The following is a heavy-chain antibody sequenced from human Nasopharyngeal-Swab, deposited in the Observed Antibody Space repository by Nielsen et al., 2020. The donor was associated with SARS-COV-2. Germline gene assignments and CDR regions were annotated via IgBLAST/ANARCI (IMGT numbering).Heavy chain of an antibody. CDR1: GFTFSSYA. CDR2: ISYDGSNK. V-gene: IGHV3-30-3*01. D-gene: IGHD3-22*01. Sequence: GGSLRLSCAASGFTFSSYAMHWVRQAPGKGLEWVAVISYDGSNKYYAASVKGRFTISRDNSKNTLYLQMNSLRAEDTALYYCAMYYYDSSGYSDYYGMDVWGQGTTVTVSS. CDR3: AMYYYDSSGYSDYYGMDV. J-gene: IGHJ6*02.